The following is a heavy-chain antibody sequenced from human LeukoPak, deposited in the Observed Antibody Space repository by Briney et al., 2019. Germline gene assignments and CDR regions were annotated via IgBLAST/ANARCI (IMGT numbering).Heavy chain of an antibody. CDR3: AKDYCSGGSCHDY. V-gene: IGHV3-21*01. CDR1: GFTFSSYS. Sequence: GGSLRLSCAASGFTFSSYSMNWVRQAPGKGLEWVSSISSSSSYIYYADSVKGRFTISRDNAKNSLYLQMNSLRAEDTAVYYCAKDYCSGGSCHDYWGQGTLVTVSS. D-gene: IGHD2-15*01. CDR2: ISSSSSYI. J-gene: IGHJ4*02.